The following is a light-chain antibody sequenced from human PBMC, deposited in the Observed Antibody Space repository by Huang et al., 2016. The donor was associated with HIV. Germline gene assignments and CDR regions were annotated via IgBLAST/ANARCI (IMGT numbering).Light chain of an antibody. CDR1: QAISKY. V-gene: IGKV1-27*01. J-gene: IGKJ1*01. Sequence: DIQMTQSPPSLSAFVGDRVTITCRASQAISKYLAWYQQPPGKVPKLLIYGASTLQSGVPSRFSGSGSGTDFTLTISSLQPEDVAVYFCQKYDSAPRTFGQGTRVEIK. CDR2: GAS. CDR3: QKYDSAPRT.